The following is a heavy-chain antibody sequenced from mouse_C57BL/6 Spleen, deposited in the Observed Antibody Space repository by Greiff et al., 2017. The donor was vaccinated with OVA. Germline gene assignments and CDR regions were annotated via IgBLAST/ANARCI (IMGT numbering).Heavy chain of an antibody. D-gene: IGHD2-4*01. J-gene: IGHJ4*01. CDR3: ARSPYDYDYAMDY. CDR1: GYAFSSSW. Sequence: QVQLQQSGPELVKPGASVKISCKASGYAFSSSWMNWVKQRPGKGLEWIGRIYPGDGDTNYNGKFKGKATLTADKSSSTAYMQLSSLTSEDSAVYFCARSPYDYDYAMDYWGQGTSVTVSS. CDR2: IYPGDGDT. V-gene: IGHV1-82*01.